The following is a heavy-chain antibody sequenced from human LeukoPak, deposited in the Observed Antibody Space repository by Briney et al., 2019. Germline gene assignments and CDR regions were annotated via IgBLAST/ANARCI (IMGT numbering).Heavy chain of an antibody. CDR3: ARVTKFGGSLFDY. J-gene: IGHJ4*02. Sequence: SETLSLTCTVSGGSISSSSYYWGWIRQPPGKGLEWIGSIYYSGSTYYNPSLKSRVTISVDKSKNQFSLKLSSVTAADTAVYYCARVTKFGGSLFDYWGQGTLVTVSS. D-gene: IGHD3-16*01. CDR2: IYYSGST. CDR1: GGSISSSSYY. V-gene: IGHV4-39*07.